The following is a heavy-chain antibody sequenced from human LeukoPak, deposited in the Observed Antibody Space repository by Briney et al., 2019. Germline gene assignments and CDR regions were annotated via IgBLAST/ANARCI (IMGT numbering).Heavy chain of an antibody. D-gene: IGHD2-2*01. CDR2: IKQDGSEK. CDR1: GFTLSSYW. Sequence: GGSLRPSCAASGFTLSSYWMSWVRQAPGKGLEWVANIKQDGSEKYYVNSVKGRFTIPRDNAKHSMYLHMNSVRSEDTAVYYCARDRLIVVVPAATGDYWGQGTLVTVSA. V-gene: IGHV3-7*01. J-gene: IGHJ4*02. CDR3: ARDRLIVVVPAATGDY.